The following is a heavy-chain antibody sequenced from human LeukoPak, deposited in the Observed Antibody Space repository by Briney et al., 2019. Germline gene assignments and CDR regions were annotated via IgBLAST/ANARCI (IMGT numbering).Heavy chain of an antibody. CDR2: IRYDGSNK. Sequence: GGSLRLSCAASGFTFSSYGMHWVRQAPGKGLEWVAFIRYDGSNKYYADSVKGRFTISRDNSKNTLYLQMNTLRAEDTAVYYCAKDSAVTTRPGGYDYWSQGTLVTVSS. CDR1: GFTFSSYG. D-gene: IGHD4-11*01. J-gene: IGHJ4*02. CDR3: AKDSAVTTRPGGYDY. V-gene: IGHV3-30*02.